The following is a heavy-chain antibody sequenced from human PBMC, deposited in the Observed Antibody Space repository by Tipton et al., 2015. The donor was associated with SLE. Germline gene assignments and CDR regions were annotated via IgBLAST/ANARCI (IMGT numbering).Heavy chain of an antibody. CDR1: GGSFSGYY. D-gene: IGHD1-1*01. J-gene: IGHJ6*03. V-gene: IGHV4-34*01. Sequence: LRLSCVVYGGSFSGYYWSWIRQSPGKGLEWIGDINHSGSTNYNPSLKSRVTISVDTSKNQFSLRLSSVTAADTAVYYCARAPGLERSYYYCYYMDVWGKGTTVTVSS. CDR3: ARAPGLERSYYYCYYMDV. CDR2: INHSGST.